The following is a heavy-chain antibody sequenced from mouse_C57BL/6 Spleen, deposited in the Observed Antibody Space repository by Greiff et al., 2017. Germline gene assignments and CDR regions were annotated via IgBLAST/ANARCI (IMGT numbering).Heavy chain of an antibody. CDR2: IYPRSGNT. CDR1: GYTFTSYG. CDR3: SIRGTGSCYGYFDV. Sequence: QVQLQQSGAELARPGASVKLSCKASGYTFTSYGISWVKQRTGQGLEWIGEIYPRSGNTYYNEKFKGKATLTADKSSSTAYMELRSLTSEDSAVYFCSIRGTGSCYGYFDVWGTGTTVTVSS. J-gene: IGHJ1*03. V-gene: IGHV1-81*01. D-gene: IGHD1-1*01.